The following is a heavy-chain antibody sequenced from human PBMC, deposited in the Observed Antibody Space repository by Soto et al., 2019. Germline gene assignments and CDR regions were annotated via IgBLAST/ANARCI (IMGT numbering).Heavy chain of an antibody. Sequence: RESLNLSCTGSGYSFTSYWSSWVRQMPGKGLEWMGRIDPSDSYTNYSPSFQGHVTISADKSISTAYLQWSSLKASDTAMYYCATVDTAPYWGQGTLVNLSS. CDR2: IDPSDSYT. V-gene: IGHV5-10-1*01. D-gene: IGHD5-18*01. J-gene: IGHJ4*02. CDR1: GYSFTSYW. CDR3: ATVDTAPY.